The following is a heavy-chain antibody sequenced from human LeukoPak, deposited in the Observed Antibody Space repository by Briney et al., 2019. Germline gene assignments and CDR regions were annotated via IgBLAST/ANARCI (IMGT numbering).Heavy chain of an antibody. CDR2: IKQDGSEK. D-gene: IGHD3-22*01. CDR3: ARISSDSISYYDH. CDR1: GFTFSSYW. V-gene: IGHV3-7*02. J-gene: IGHJ4*02. Sequence: GGSLRLSCAASGFTFSSYWMTWVRQAPGKGLEWVANIKQDGSEKYYVDSVKGRFTISRDNAKNTLFLQMNSLRAEDTAVYYCARISSDSISYYDHWGQGTLVTVSS.